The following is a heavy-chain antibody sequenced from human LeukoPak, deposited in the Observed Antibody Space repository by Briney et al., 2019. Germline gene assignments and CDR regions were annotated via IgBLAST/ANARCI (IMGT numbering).Heavy chain of an antibody. Sequence: KPSETLSLTCAVSGGSISSSNWWSWVRQPPGKGLEWIGEMYHSGSTNYNPSLKSRVTISVDTSKNQFSLKLSSVTAADTAVYYCARSFLRYFDWLSHKVAFDIWGQGTMVTVSS. J-gene: IGHJ3*02. CDR3: ARSFLRYFDWLSHKVAFDI. D-gene: IGHD3-9*01. V-gene: IGHV4-4*02. CDR2: MYHSGST. CDR1: GGSISSSNW.